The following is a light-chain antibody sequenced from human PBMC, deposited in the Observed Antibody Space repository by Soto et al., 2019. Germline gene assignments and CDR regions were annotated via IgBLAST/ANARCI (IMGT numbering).Light chain of an antibody. CDR1: QSISSY. Sequence: DIQRTQSPSSLSASVGDRVTIPCRASQSISSYLNWYQQKPGKAPKLLIYAASSLQSGVPSRFSGSGSGTDFTLTISSLQPEDFATYYCQQSYSTPLTFGGGTKVDSK. CDR3: QQSYSTPLT. CDR2: AAS. J-gene: IGKJ4*02. V-gene: IGKV1-39*01.